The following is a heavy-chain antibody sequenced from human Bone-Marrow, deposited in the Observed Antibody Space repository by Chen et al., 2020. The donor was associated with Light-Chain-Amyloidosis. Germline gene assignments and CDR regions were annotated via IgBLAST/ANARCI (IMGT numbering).Heavy chain of an antibody. CDR2: FYYDGTT. CDR3: ARATATYYDFWSGYYSFDY. J-gene: IGHJ4*02. V-gene: IGHV4-39*07. Sequence: QLHLQESGPGLVRPSETLSLTCAVSGGALTRTSYYAGWIRQPPGKGLEWIGRFYYDGTTFYNPSLERRVAISVDTSRNQFSLKLTSVTAADTAVYYCARATATYYDFWSGYYSFDYWGQGTLVTVSS. D-gene: IGHD3-3*01. CDR1: GGALTRTSYY.